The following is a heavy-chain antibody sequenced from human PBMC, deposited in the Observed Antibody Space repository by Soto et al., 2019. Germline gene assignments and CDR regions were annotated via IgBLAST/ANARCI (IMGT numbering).Heavy chain of an antibody. CDR3: ARLAESRSGYDYWFHP. D-gene: IGHD5-12*01. V-gene: IGHV1-3*01. CDR2: INAGNGNT. CDR1: GYTFTSYA. J-gene: IGHJ5*02. Sequence: GASVKVACKASGYTFTSYAMHWVRQAPGQRLEWMGWINAGNGNTKYSQKFQGRVTITRDTSASTAYMELSSLRSEDMAVYYCARLAESRSGYDYWFHPWCPGTLVTVSS.